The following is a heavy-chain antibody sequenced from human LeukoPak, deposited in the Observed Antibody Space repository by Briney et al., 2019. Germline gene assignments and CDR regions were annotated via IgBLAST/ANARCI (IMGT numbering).Heavy chain of an antibody. V-gene: IGHV1-18*01. CDR3: ARDGEFQFPYYYYYYMDV. CDR1: GYTFTSYG. D-gene: IGHD3-10*01. J-gene: IGHJ6*03. Sequence: ASVKVSCKASGYTFTSYGISWVRQAPGQGPEWMGWISAYNGNTNYAQKLQGRVTMTTDTSTSTAYMELRSLRSDDTAVYYCARDGEFQFPYYYYYYMDVWGKGTTVTVSS. CDR2: ISAYNGNT.